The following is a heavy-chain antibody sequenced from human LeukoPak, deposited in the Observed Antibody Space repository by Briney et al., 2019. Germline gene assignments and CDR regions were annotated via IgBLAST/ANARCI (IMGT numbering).Heavy chain of an antibody. CDR3: AKIVDNNYPRSVDS. CDR1: GFTFSSYE. Sequence: GGSLRLSCAASGFTFSSYEMNWVRQAPGKGLEWVSYISSSGSTIYYADSVKGRFTISRDNSKDTLYLQMNSLRAEDTAIFYCAKIVDNNYPRSVDSWGQGTLVTVSS. CDR2: ISSSGSTI. D-gene: IGHD2-21*01. V-gene: IGHV3-48*03. J-gene: IGHJ4*02.